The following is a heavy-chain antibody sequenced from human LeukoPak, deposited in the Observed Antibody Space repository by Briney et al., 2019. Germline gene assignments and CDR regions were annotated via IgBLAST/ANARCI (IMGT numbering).Heavy chain of an antibody. Sequence: AGGSLRLSCAASGFTFSSFTMNWVRQAPGKGLEWVSSISSTSTYIHYADSVKGRFTISRDNAKNSLYLQMNSLRAEDTAVYYRARDQGSGWFKPFDYWGQGTLVTVSS. D-gene: IGHD6-19*01. CDR1: GFTFSSFT. J-gene: IGHJ4*02. CDR2: ISSTSTYI. V-gene: IGHV3-21*01. CDR3: ARDQGSGWFKPFDY.